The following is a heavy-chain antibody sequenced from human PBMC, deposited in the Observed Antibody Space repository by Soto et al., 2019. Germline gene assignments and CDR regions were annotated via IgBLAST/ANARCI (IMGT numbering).Heavy chain of an antibody. V-gene: IGHV1-46*01. D-gene: IGHD3-3*01. CDR2: INPSGGST. CDR3: ATGVFGVVANIYYMDV. CDR1: GYTFTGYY. Sequence: ASVKVSCKASGYTFTGYYMHWVRQAPGQGLEWMGIINPSGGSTSYAQKFQGRVTMTRDTSTSTVYMELSSLRSEDTAVYYCATGVFGVVANIYYMDVWGKGTTVTVSS. J-gene: IGHJ6*03.